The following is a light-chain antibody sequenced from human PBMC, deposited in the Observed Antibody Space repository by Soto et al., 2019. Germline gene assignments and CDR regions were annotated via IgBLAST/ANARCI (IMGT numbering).Light chain of an antibody. Sequence: SYELTQPPSVSVAPGQTASITCGGTNIGAKGVHWYQQKNPGQAPVLVAFDDRARPSAIPERFSGSNSGNTATLTISRVEAGDEADYYCQVWHSTSVRVFGGGTKLTVL. CDR3: QVWHSTSVRV. J-gene: IGLJ2*01. V-gene: IGLV3-21*02. CDR2: DDR. CDR1: NIGAKG.